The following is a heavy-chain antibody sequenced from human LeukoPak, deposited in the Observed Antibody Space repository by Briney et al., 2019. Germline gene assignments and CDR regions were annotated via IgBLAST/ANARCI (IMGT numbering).Heavy chain of an antibody. Sequence: ASVKVSCKASGYTFTSYDINWVRQATGQGLEWMGWMNPNSGNTGYAQKFQGRVTMTRNTSISTAYMELSSLRSEDTAVYYCATQDYGSGSFNWFDPWGQGTLVTVSS. CDR3: ATQDYGSGSFNWFDP. CDR1: GYTFTSYD. D-gene: IGHD3-10*01. V-gene: IGHV1-8*01. J-gene: IGHJ5*02. CDR2: MNPNSGNT.